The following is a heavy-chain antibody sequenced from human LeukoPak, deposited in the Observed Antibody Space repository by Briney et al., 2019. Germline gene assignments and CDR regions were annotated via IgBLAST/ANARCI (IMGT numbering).Heavy chain of an antibody. CDR1: GFSTDTSGGG. J-gene: IGHJ3*02. CDR3: AHIAYYYDSSGSYPTAFDI. V-gene: IGHV2-5*01. Sequence: SGPTLMQPSRTLTLTLSFSGFSTDTSGGGGGGIRQPPEKGLEWLSINNWNDDKRYSPSLKTSVTITKDTSKTQVILTVTNMAPVETATYYCAHIAYYYDSSGSYPTAFDIWGQGTMVTVSS. D-gene: IGHD3-22*01. CDR2: NNWNDDK.